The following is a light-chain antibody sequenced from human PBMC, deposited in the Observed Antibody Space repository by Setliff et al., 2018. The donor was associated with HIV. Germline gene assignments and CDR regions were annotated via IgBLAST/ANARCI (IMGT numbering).Light chain of an antibody. CDR1: SSDVGGYNF. V-gene: IGLV2-11*01. CDR2: DVS. CDR3: CSYAGAYNWV. J-gene: IGLJ3*02. Sequence: QSALPQPASVSGSPGQSITISCTGTSSDVGGYNFVSWYQQHPGNAPKILIFDVSERPSGVPDRFSGSKSGNTASLTISGLQADDEADYYCCSYAGAYNWVLGGGTK.